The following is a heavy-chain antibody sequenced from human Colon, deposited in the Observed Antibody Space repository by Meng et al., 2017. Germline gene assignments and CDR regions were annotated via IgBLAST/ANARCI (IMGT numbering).Heavy chain of an antibody. J-gene: IGHJ2*01. D-gene: IGHD6-13*01. CDR3: ARRIEAVGIRCFDL. CDR2: ISDGGIDT. Sequence: EVQLLESGGGLVQPGVSLRLSCSASGFTFSRDAMSWVGKAPGKGLGWVAAISDGGIDTFYADSVKGRFTISRDNSRNELYLQVDSLRVEDTALYYCARRIEAVGIRCFDLWGRGTLVTVSS. CDR1: GFTFSRDA. V-gene: IGHV3-23*01.